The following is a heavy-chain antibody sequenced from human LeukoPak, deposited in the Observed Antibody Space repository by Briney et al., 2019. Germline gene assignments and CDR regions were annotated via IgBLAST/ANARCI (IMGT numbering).Heavy chain of an antibody. J-gene: IGHJ4*02. CDR1: GFTVSSNY. Sequence: GGSLRLSCAASGFTVSSNYMSWVRQAPGKGLVWVSRINSDGSSTTYGDSVKGRFTISRDNAKNTLYMCIHSLRAEDTAVYYCAREYYDSSGSPYFDYWGQGTLVTVSS. CDR3: AREYYDSSGSPYFDY. CDR2: INSDGSST. V-gene: IGHV3-74*01. D-gene: IGHD3-22*01.